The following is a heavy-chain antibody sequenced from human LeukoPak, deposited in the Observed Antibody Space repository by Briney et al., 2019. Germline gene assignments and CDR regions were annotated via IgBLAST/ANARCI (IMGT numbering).Heavy chain of an antibody. J-gene: IGHJ5*02. Sequence: GGSLRLSCAAPGFTFSSYGMHWVRQAPGKGLEWVAFIRYDGSNKYYADSVKGRFTISRDNSKNTLYLQMNSLRAEDTAVYYCAKKTSIAAAGDHRLDPWGQGTLVTVSS. CDR3: AKKTSIAAAGDHRLDP. CDR2: IRYDGSNK. CDR1: GFTFSSYG. D-gene: IGHD6-13*01. V-gene: IGHV3-30*02.